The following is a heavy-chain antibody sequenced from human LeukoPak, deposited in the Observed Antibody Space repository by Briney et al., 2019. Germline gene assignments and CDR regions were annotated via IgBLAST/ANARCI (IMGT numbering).Heavy chain of an antibody. CDR1: GFTFSSYW. V-gene: IGHV3-74*01. J-gene: IGHJ3*02. CDR3: ARALYGAFDI. CDR2: INADGSST. D-gene: IGHD2/OR15-2a*01. Sequence: GGSLRLSCAASGFTFSSYWIHWVRQVPGKGLVWVSRINADGSSTNYADSVKGRFTISRDNAKNTLYLQMNSLRPEDTAVYYCARALYGAFDIWGQGTMVTVSS.